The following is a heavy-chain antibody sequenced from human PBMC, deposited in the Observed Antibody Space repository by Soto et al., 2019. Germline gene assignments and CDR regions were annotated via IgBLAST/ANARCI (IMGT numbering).Heavy chain of an antibody. CDR2: INPNSGAT. CDR3: ARGGGTTLAPLP. J-gene: IGHJ5*02. Sequence: ASVKVSCKASGYTFTGYFMHWVRQAPGEGLEWMGWINPNSGATKYAPKFQGRVTMTRDTSNRTAYLELSRLTPDDTAIYYCARGGGTTLAPLPWGQGTPVTVSS. D-gene: IGHD3-16*01. V-gene: IGHV1-2*02. CDR1: GYTFTGYF.